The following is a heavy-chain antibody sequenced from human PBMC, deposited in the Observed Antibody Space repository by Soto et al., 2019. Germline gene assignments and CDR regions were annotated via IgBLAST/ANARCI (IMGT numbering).Heavy chain of an antibody. J-gene: IGHJ6*02. CDR3: ARDERITIFGVVPVNYYYGMDV. V-gene: IGHV3-21*01. D-gene: IGHD3-3*01. CDR1: VFTCSSYS. CDR2: ISSSSSYI. Sequence: WWSLRLSCSASVFTCSSYSMNWCRQAPGKGLEWVSSISSSSSYIYYADSVKGRFTISRDNAKNSLYLQMNSLRAEDTAVYYCARDERITIFGVVPVNYYYGMDVWGQGTTVTVSS.